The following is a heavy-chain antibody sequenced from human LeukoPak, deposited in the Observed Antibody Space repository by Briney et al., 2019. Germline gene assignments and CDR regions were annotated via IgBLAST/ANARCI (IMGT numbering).Heavy chain of an antibody. V-gene: IGHV4-59*01. Sequence: SESLSLTCTVSGGSISSYYWSWIRQPPGKGLEWIGYIYYSGSINYNPSLKSRVTISLDTSKNQFSLKLSSVTAADTAVYYCAMAGGSGTYYVVYWGQGTLVTVSS. CDR3: AMAGGSGTYYVVY. CDR1: GGSISSYY. J-gene: IGHJ4*02. CDR2: IYYSGSI. D-gene: IGHD3-10*01.